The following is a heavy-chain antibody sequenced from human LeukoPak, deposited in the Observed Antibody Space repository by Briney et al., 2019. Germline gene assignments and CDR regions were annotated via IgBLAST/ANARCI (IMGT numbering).Heavy chain of an antibody. CDR3: AREHQDYVLRFSEWCGATDY. J-gene: IGHJ4*02. D-gene: IGHD3-3*01. CDR1: GFTFSSYN. CDR2: ISSSSSTI. Sequence: PGGSLRLSCEASGFTFSSYNMNWVRQAPGKGLEWVSYISSSSSTIYYADSVKGRFTISRDNAKNSLYLQMNSLRAEDTAVYYCAREHQDYVLRFSEWCGATDYWGQGTLVTVSS. V-gene: IGHV3-48*01.